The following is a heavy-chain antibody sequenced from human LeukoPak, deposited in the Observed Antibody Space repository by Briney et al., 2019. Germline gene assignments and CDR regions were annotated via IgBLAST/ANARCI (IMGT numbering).Heavy chain of an antibody. CDR3: ARGDGTTSNWFDP. Sequence: GGSLRLSCAASGFTFSSYSMNWVRQAPGEGLEWVSYISTSGGTIYSADSVKGRFTISRDNAKNSLYLQMNNLRSEDTAVYYCARGDGTTSNWFDPWGQGTLVTVSS. CDR1: GFTFSSYS. V-gene: IGHV3-48*01. J-gene: IGHJ5*02. CDR2: ISTSGGTI. D-gene: IGHD1/OR15-1a*01.